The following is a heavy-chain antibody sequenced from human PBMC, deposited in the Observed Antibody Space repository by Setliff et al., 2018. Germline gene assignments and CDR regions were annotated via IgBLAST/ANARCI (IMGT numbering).Heavy chain of an antibody. CDR1: GFTFDDYT. J-gene: IGHJ3*01. CDR3: VRDRWKVVVNRGDDAFDL. CDR2: ISWDGGST. V-gene: IGHV3-43*01. D-gene: IGHD2-15*01. Sequence: GGSLRLSCAASGFTFDDYTMHWVRQAPGKGLEWVSLISWDGGSTYYVDSVKGRFTISRDNAKNSLDLQMDSLRAEDTAVYYCVRDRWKVVVNRGDDAFDLWGQGTMVTVSS.